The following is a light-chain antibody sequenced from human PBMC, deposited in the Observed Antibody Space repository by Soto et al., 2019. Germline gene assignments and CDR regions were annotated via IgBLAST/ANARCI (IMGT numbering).Light chain of an antibody. V-gene: IGLV2-14*01. Sequence: QSALTQPASVSGSPRQSITISCSGTGSDVGAYNYVSWYQQHPAKAPKLIIYDVSNRPSGVSDRFSGSKSGNTASLTISGLQAEDEADYYCYSYTSSSTYVFGSGTKVTVL. CDR2: DVS. CDR3: YSYTSSSTYV. J-gene: IGLJ1*01. CDR1: GSDVGAYNY.